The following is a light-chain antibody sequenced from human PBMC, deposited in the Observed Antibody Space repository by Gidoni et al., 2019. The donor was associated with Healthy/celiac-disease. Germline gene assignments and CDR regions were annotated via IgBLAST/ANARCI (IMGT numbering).Light chain of an antibody. CDR1: QSVSSN. V-gene: IGKV3-15*01. Sequence: LTQSPAPLSVSPGERATLSCRASQSVSSNLAWYQQKPGQAPRLLIYGASTRATGIPARFSGSGSGTEFTLTISSLQSEDFAVYDCQQYNNWPPYTFGQGTKLEIK. CDR2: GAS. J-gene: IGKJ2*01. CDR3: QQYNNWPPYT.